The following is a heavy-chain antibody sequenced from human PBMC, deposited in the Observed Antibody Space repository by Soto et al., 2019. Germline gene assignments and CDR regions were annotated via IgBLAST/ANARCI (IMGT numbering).Heavy chain of an antibody. V-gene: IGHV1-8*01. D-gene: IGHD3-16*01. J-gene: IGHJ5*01. CDR2: KTPDSGDT. Sequence: QVQLVQSGAEVRKPGASVKVSCKASGHTLASYDINWVRQATGQGLEWMGWKTPDSGDTGYAQKFHGRVTMTWDTSITTAYMELSSLRSDDTAVYYCARDPFYGWFDSWGQGTLVTVSS. CDR3: ARDPFYGWFDS. CDR1: GHTLASYD.